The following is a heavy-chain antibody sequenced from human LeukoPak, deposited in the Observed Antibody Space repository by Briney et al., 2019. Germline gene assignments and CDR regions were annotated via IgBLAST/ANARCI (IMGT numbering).Heavy chain of an antibody. Sequence: PGRSLRLSCAASGFTFDDYAMHWVRPAPGKGLEWVSGISWNSGRIGYADSVKGRFTISRDNAKNSLYLQMNSLRAEDTALYYCAKDSRAYYYYYGMDVWGQGTTVTVSS. D-gene: IGHD3-10*01. CDR3: AKDSRAYYYYYGMDV. V-gene: IGHV3-9*01. CDR1: GFTFDDYA. J-gene: IGHJ6*02. CDR2: ISWNSGRI.